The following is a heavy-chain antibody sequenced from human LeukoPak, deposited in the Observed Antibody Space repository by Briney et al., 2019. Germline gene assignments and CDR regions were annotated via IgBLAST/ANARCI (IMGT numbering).Heavy chain of an antibody. CDR2: IWFDGTNK. D-gene: IGHD6-13*01. CDR1: GFIFSSHG. J-gene: IGHJ4*02. Sequence: GGSLRLSCAASGFIFSSHGMHWVRQAPGKGLEWVAVIWFDGTNKFYADSVKGRFTISRDNSKNTLYLQMNSLRAEDTAVYYCARGPYSSSWFYFEYWGLGTLVAVSP. CDR3: ARGPYSSSWFYFEY. V-gene: IGHV3-33*01.